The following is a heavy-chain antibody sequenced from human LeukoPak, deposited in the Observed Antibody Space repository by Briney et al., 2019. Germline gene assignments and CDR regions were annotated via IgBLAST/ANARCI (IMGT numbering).Heavy chain of an antibody. Sequence: PSETLSLTCAVYGGSFSGYYWSWIRQPPGKGLEWIGEINHSGSTNYNPSLKSRVTISVDTSKNQFSLKLSSVTAADTAVYYCARLDILTGYHHFDYWGQGTLVTVSS. CDR1: GGSFSGYY. D-gene: IGHD3-9*01. V-gene: IGHV4-34*01. CDR3: ARLDILTGYHHFDY. CDR2: INHSGST. J-gene: IGHJ4*02.